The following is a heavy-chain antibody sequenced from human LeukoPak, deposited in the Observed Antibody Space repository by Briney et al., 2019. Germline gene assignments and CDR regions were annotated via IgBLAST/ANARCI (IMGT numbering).Heavy chain of an antibody. CDR1: GYSMISGHY. CDR3: ARGEGGYDFLRGYYTLYNCFYP. V-gene: IGHV4-38-2*01. CDR2: IYHSGST. Sequence: PSETLSLTCGFYGYSMISGHYWAWIRQPPGKGLEWIGSIYHSGSTHYNPSLKSRVTISVETSKNQISLKLSSVTAADTAVCYCARGEGGYDFLRGYYTLYNCFYPWGQGTLVTVSS. J-gene: IGHJ5*02. D-gene: IGHD3-3*01.